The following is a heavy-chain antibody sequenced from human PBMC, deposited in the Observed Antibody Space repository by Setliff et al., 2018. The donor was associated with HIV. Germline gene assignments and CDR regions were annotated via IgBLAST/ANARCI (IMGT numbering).Heavy chain of an antibody. D-gene: IGHD3-22*01. CDR3: ARHVGDDYDSHAV. V-gene: IGHV4-39*01. CDR1: GASISSSSHH. Sequence: PSETLSLTCTVSGASISSSSHHWAWIRQPPGKGLEYIGNIYYTGSTHHNPSLESRVATSVDASKKQFSLNLSSVTAADTAVYYCARHVGDDYDSHAVWGKGTTVTVSS. J-gene: IGHJ6*04. CDR2: IYYTGST.